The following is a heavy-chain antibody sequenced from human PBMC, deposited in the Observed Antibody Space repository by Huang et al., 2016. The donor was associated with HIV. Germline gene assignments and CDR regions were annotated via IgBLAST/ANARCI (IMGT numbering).Heavy chain of an antibody. D-gene: IGHD6-6*01. J-gene: IGHJ4*02. CDR1: GYSFSSYW. Sequence: VQLVQSGAEVKKPGESLKISCKGSGYSFSSYWIAWVRQMPGKGLEWLGISFPDDSDTAYSPSFEGQVTISADKSIGTAYLQWCSLKASDTAMYYCARRFSSSSGYFDYWGQGSLVTVSS. V-gene: IGHV5-51*01. CDR3: ARRFSSSSGYFDY. CDR2: SFPDDSDT.